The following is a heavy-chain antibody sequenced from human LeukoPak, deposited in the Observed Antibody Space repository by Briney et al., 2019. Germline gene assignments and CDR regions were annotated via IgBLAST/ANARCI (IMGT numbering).Heavy chain of an antibody. D-gene: IGHD6-13*01. CDR3: ARGYGTSWFYS. Sequence: GGSLRLSCAASGFTFSIYSMTWVRQTPGKGPEGVSYISDSSSAIYYADSVEGRFTISRDNDKNSLYLQMNSLRVDDTAVYYCARGYGTSWFYSWGQGTLVTVSS. CDR2: ISDSSSAI. CDR1: GFTFSIYS. J-gene: IGHJ5*01. V-gene: IGHV3-48*04.